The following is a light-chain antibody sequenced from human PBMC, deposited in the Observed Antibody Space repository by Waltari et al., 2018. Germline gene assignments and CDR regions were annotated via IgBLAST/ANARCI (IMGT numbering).Light chain of an antibody. CDR1: QSVSTF. V-gene: IGKV3-11*01. CDR2: DAS. J-gene: IGKJ4*01. CDR3: QQRSNWPLT. Sequence: EIVLTQSPATLSLSPGERATLSCRASQSVSTFLAWYQQKPGQAPRLLIYDASNRATGTPARFSGSGSGTDFTLTISSLDPEDFAVYFCQQRSNWPLTFGGGTKVEIK.